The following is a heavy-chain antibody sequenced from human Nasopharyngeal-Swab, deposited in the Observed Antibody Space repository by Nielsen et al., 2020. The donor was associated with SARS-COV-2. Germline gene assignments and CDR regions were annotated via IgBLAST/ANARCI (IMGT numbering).Heavy chain of an antibody. CDR3: ARLRVDIVATTRGAFDI. CDR2: ISWNSGSI. V-gene: IGHV3-9*01. D-gene: IGHD5-12*01. J-gene: IGHJ3*02. Sequence: SLKISCAASGFTFDDYAMHWVRQAPGKGLEWVSGISWNSGSIGYADSVKGRFTISRDNAKNSLYLQMNSLRAEDTAVYYCARLRVDIVATTRGAFDIWGQGTMVTVSS. CDR1: GFTFDDYA.